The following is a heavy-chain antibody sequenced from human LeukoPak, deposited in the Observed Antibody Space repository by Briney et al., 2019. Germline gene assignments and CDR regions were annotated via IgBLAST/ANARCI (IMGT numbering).Heavy chain of an antibody. D-gene: IGHD3-3*01. CDR3: ARKSYDFWSALYYFDY. Sequence: ASVKVSCTASGYTFTSYGISWVRQAPGQGLEWMRWISAYNGNTNYAQKLQGRVTMTTDTSTSTAYMELRSLRSDDTAVYYCARKSYDFWSALYYFDYWGQGTLVTVSS. V-gene: IGHV1-18*01. J-gene: IGHJ4*02. CDR1: GYTFTSYG. CDR2: ISAYNGNT.